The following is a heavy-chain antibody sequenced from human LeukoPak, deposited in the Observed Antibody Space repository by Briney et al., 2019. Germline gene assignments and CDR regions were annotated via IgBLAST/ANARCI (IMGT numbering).Heavy chain of an antibody. D-gene: IGHD3-22*01. CDR3: ARQPTDSSGYNWFDP. J-gene: IGHJ5*02. CDR2: INHSGST. V-gene: IGHV4-34*01. CDR1: GGSFSGYY. Sequence: PSETLSLTCAVYGGSFSGYYWSWIRQPPGKGLEWIGEINHSGSTNYNPSLKSRVIISVDTSKNQFSLKLSSVTAADTAVYYCARQPTDSSGYNWFDPWGQGTLVTVSS.